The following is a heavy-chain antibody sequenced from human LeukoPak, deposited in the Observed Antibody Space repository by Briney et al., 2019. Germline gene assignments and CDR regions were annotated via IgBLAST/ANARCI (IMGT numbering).Heavy chain of an antibody. CDR1: GGTFSSYA. CDR2: IIPIFGTA. V-gene: IGHV1-69*13. J-gene: IGHJ4*02. D-gene: IGHD6-6*01. Sequence: SVKVSCKASGGTFSSYAISWVRQAPGQGLEWMGGIIPIFGTANYAQKFQGRVTITADESTSTAYMELSSLRSEDTAVYYCARGFEYTSPYDYWGQGTLVTVSS. CDR3: ARGFEYTSPYDY.